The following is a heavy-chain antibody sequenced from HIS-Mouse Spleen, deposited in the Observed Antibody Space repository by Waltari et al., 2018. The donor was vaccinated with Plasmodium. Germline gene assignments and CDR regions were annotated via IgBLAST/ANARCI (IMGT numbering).Heavy chain of an antibody. Sequence: QVQLQQWGAGLLKPSETLSLTCAVYGGSFSGYYWSWIRQPPGKGLEWIGEINHSGSTHSNPSLKSRVSISVDTSKNQFSLKLSSVTAADTAVYYCARGPGYSSGWYYFDYWGQGTLVTVSS. J-gene: IGHJ4*02. V-gene: IGHV4-34*01. CDR2: INHSGST. CDR1: GGSFSGYY. CDR3: ARGPGYSSGWYYFDY. D-gene: IGHD6-19*01.